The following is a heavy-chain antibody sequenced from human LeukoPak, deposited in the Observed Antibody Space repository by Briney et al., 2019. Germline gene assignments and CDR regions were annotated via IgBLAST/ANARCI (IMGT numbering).Heavy chain of an antibody. J-gene: IGHJ4*02. D-gene: IGHD4-17*01. CDR2: IYYSGST. V-gene: IGHV4-30-4*01. CDR3: ARLPRHYGDYYFDY. Sequence: PSQTLSLTCTVSGGSISSGDNYWSWIRQPPGKGLECIGYIYYSGSTYYNPSLKSRVTISVDTSKNQFSLKLSSVTAADTAVYYCARLPRHYGDYYFDYWGQGTLVTVSS. CDR1: GGSISSGDNY.